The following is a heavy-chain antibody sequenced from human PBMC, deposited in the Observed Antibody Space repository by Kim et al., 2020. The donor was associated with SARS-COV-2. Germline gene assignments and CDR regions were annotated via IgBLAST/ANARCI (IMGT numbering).Heavy chain of an antibody. Sequence: GASLRLSCAASGFTFSNAWMSWVRQAPGKGLEWVGRIKSKTDGGTTDYAAPVKGRFTISRDDSKNTLYLQMNSLKTEDTAVYYCTTDRRGYCSGGSCYYYYYGMDVWGQGTTVTVSS. V-gene: IGHV3-15*01. CDR1: GFTFSNAW. CDR2: IKSKTDGGTT. CDR3: TTDRRGYCSGGSCYYYYYGMDV. J-gene: IGHJ6*02. D-gene: IGHD2-15*01.